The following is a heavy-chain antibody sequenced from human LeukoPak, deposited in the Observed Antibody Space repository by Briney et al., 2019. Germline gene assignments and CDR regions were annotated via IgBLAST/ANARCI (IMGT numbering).Heavy chain of an antibody. V-gene: IGHV3-30*03. D-gene: IGHD2-8*01. J-gene: IGHJ4*02. CDR2: ISYDGSNK. Sequence: GGSLRLSCAASGFTFSSYGMHWVRQAPGKGLEWVAVISYDGSNKYYADSVKGRFTISRDNSKNTLYLQMNSLRAEDTAVYYCARTLIGYYFDYWGQGTLVTVSS. CDR1: GFTFSSYG. CDR3: ARTLIGYYFDY.